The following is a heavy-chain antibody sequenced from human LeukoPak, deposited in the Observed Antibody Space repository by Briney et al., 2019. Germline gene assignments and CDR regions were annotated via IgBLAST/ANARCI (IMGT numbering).Heavy chain of an antibody. V-gene: IGHV5-51*01. CDR2: IYPGDSDA. CDR3: ARLGIAVAGPAPNWFDP. J-gene: IGHJ5*02. CDR1: GYSFTSYW. D-gene: IGHD6-19*01. Sequence: GESLKISCKGSGYSFTSYWIGWVRQMPGKGLEWMGIIYPGDSDARYSPSFQGQVTISADKSISTAYLQWSSLKASDTAMYYCARLGIAVAGPAPNWFDPWGQGTLSPSPQ.